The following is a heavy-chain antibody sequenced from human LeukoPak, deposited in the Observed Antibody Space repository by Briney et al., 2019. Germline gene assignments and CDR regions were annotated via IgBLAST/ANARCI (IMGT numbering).Heavy chain of an antibody. J-gene: IGHJ4*02. D-gene: IGHD6-19*01. V-gene: IGHV1-2*06. CDR1: GYTFTGYY. CDR2: INPSSGGT. CDR3: ARGLTTIAVAYVWAGENGPHSE. Sequence: ASVKVSCKASGYTFTGYYMHWVRQAPGQGLEWMGRINPSSGGTNYAQKSQGRVTMTRDTSISTAYMELSRLRSDDTAVYYCARGLTTIAVAYVWAGENGPHSEWGQGTLVTVSS.